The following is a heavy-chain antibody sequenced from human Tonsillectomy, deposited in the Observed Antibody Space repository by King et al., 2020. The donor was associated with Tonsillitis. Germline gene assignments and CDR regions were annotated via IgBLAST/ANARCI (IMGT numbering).Heavy chain of an antibody. D-gene: IGHD4-23*01. CDR1: GFIFNSYP. Sequence: VQLVESGGGLVQPGGSLRLSCAASGFIFNSYPMSWVRQAPGKGLEWVSSISGSGGSTYYADSVKGRFTISKDNSKNTLYLQMNSLRVEDTAVFYCAKMAAHNVNSTKLNWFDPWGQGTLVTVSS. CDR2: ISGSGGST. CDR3: AKMAAHNVNSTKLNWFDP. J-gene: IGHJ5*02. V-gene: IGHV3-23*04.